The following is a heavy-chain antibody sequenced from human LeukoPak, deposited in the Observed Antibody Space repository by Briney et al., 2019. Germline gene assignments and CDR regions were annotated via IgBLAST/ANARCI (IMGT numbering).Heavy chain of an antibody. Sequence: GGSLRLSCAASGFTFSSYWMHWVRQPTGKGLEWVSAIGTDGDTYYSGSVKGRFTISRENAKNSLFLQMSSLRAGDTAVYYCAKEGDIAAGLDYWGQGTLVIVSS. V-gene: IGHV3-13*01. CDR1: GFTFSSYW. D-gene: IGHD6-13*01. CDR3: AKEGDIAAGLDY. J-gene: IGHJ4*02. CDR2: IGTDGDT.